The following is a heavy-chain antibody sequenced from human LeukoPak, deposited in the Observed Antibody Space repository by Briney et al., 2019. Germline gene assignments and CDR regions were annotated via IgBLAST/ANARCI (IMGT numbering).Heavy chain of an antibody. D-gene: IGHD3-3*01. J-gene: IGHJ4*02. CDR3: ARGDYYDFWSANSY. V-gene: IGHV3-23*01. CDR2: ISGSGGST. Sequence: GGSLRLSCAASGFTFSHYGMSWVRQAPGKGLEWVSAISGSGGSTYYADSVKSRFTISRDNSKNTLYLQMNSLRAEDTAVYYCARGDYYDFWSANSYWGQGTLVTVSS. CDR1: GFTFSHYG.